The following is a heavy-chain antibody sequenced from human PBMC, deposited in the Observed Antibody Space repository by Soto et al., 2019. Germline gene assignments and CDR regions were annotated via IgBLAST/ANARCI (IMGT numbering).Heavy chain of an antibody. Sequence: QVYLVQSGGGVVQPGRSLRLSCAASGFTFRNYGMHWVHQAPGRGLEWVAVIWFDGSEISYADSVKGRFTISRDNSNSALFLQMDYLRAEDTAMYYCARYNSGHSDYWGQGTPVTVSS. D-gene: IGHD1-26*01. CDR3: ARYNSGHSDY. V-gene: IGHV3-33*01. CDR1: GFTFRNYG. J-gene: IGHJ4*02. CDR2: IWFDGSEI.